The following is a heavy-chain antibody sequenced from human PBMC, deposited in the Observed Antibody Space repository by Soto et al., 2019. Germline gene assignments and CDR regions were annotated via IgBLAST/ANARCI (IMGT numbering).Heavy chain of an antibody. CDR2: IIPKNGRT. V-gene: IGHV1-2*02. J-gene: IGHJ5*02. CDR3: ARGTFDNSGDYFAGWFDP. D-gene: IGHD3-22*01. Sequence: QVQLVQSGAEVKKPGASVKVSCKASGYTFTGYYIHWVRQAPGQGLEWMGWIIPKNGRTKYGQKFQDRVTMTRDTSISTACMELSRLRSDDTAVYYCARGTFDNSGDYFAGWFDPWGQGTLVTVSS. CDR1: GYTFTGYY.